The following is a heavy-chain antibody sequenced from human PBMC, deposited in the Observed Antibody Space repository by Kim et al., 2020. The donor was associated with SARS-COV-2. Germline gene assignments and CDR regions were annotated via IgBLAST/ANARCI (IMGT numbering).Heavy chain of an antibody. CDR1: GYTFTSYG. Sequence: ASVKVSCKASGYTFTSYGISWVRQAPGQGLEWMGWISAYNGNTNYAQKLQGRVTMTTDTSTSTAYMELRSLRSDDTAVYYCARDRYCSGGSCYREPNLDYWGQGTLVTVSS. J-gene: IGHJ4*02. D-gene: IGHD2-15*01. CDR3: ARDRYCSGGSCYREPNLDY. V-gene: IGHV1-18*01. CDR2: ISAYNGNT.